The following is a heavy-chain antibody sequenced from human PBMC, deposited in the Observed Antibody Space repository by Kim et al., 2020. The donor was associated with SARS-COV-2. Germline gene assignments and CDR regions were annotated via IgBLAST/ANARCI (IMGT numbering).Heavy chain of an antibody. D-gene: IGHD3-10*02. V-gene: IGHV3-9*01. Sequence: GGSLRLSCAASGFTFDDYVMHWVRQAPGKGLEWVSGISWNSGNIGYADSVKGRFTISRDNAKNSLYLQMNSLRVEDTALYYCAKGYCSGRCLPDYWGQGTLVTVSS. CDR3: AKGYCSGRCLPDY. CDR1: GFTFDDYV. J-gene: IGHJ4*02. CDR2: ISWNSGNI.